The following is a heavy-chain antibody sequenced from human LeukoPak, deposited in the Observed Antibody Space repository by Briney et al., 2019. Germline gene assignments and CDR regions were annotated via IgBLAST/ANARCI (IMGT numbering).Heavy chain of an antibody. Sequence: SSEALSLTCAVYGGSFSGYYWSWIRQPPGKGLEWIGEINHSGSTNYNPSLKSRVTISVDTSKNQFSLKLSSVTAADTAVYYCARANLRYCSGGSCTGDFDYWGQGTLVTVSS. CDR2: INHSGST. CDR1: GGSFSGYY. CDR3: ARANLRYCSGGSCTGDFDY. D-gene: IGHD2-15*01. J-gene: IGHJ4*02. V-gene: IGHV4-34*01.